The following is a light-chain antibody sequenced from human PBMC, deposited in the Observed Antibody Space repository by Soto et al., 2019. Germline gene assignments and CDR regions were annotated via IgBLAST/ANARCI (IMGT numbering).Light chain of an antibody. Sequence: EIVLTQSPGTLSLSPGERATLSCRASQSVSSSYLAWYQQKPGQAPRLLIYGASSRATCIPDGFSGSGSGTDFTLTISRLEPEHFAVYYCHQYGLSQTWTFGQGTKVEIK. J-gene: IGKJ1*01. CDR1: QSVSSSY. CDR3: HQYGLSQTWT. V-gene: IGKV3-20*01. CDR2: GAS.